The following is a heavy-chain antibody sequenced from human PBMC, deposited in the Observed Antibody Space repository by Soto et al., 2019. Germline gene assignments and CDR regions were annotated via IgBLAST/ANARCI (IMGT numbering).Heavy chain of an antibody. CDR3: AKAPYQLLLFAFDI. D-gene: IGHD2-2*01. J-gene: IGHJ3*02. CDR1: GFTFSSYG. V-gene: IGHV3-30*18. CDR2: ISYDGSNK. Sequence: QVQLVESGGGVVQSGRSLRLSCAASGFTFSSYGMHWVRQAPGKGLEWVAVISYDGSNKYYADSVKGRFTISRDNSKNTLYLQMNSLRAEDTAVYYCAKAPYQLLLFAFDIWGQGTMVTVSS.